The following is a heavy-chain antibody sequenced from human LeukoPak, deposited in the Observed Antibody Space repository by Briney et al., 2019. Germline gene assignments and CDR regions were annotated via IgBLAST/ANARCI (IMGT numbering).Heavy chain of an antibody. D-gene: IGHD6-19*01. CDR2: IKQDGSEK. Sequence: QSGGSLRLSCAASGFTFSSSWMTWVRQAPGKGLEWVANIKQDGSEKYYVDSVKGRFTISRDNAKNSLYLQMNSRRAEDTAVYYCARSGPGYSSGWYFFGGEKEYYFDYWGQGTLVTVSS. V-gene: IGHV3-7*01. J-gene: IGHJ4*02. CDR1: GFTFSSSW. CDR3: ARSGPGYSSGWYFFGGEKEYYFDY.